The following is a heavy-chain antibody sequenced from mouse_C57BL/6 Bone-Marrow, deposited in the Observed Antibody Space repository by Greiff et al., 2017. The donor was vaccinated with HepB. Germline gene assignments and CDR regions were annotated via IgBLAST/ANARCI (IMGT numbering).Heavy chain of an antibody. CDR2: IWTGGGT. V-gene: IGHV2-9-1*01. CDR3: ARKGAYYGSSYDWYFDV. D-gene: IGHD1-1*01. Sequence: QVQLQQSGPGLVAPSQSLSITCTVSGFSLTSYAISWVRQPPGKGLEWLGVIWTGGGTNYNSALKSRLSISKDNSKSQVFLKMNSLQTDDTARYYCARKGAYYGSSYDWYFDVWGTGTTVTVSS. CDR1: GFSLTSYA. J-gene: IGHJ1*03.